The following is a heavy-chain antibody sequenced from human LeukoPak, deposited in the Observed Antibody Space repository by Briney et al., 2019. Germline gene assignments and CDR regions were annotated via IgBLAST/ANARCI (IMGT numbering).Heavy chain of an antibody. J-gene: IGHJ6*02. CDR1: GFTFSSYA. Sequence: PGGSLRLSCAASGFTFSSYAMSWVRQAPGKGLEWVSAISGSGGSTYYADSVKGRFTISRDNSKNTLYLQMNSLRAEDTAVYYCAKVHYSGGSCYRGYYYYGMDVWGQGTTVTVSS. D-gene: IGHD2-15*01. V-gene: IGHV3-23*01. CDR2: ISGSGGST. CDR3: AKVHYSGGSCYRGYYYYGMDV.